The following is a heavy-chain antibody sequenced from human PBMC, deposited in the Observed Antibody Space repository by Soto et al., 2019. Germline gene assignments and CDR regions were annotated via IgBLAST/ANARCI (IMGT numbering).Heavy chain of an antibody. J-gene: IGHJ6*02. CDR1: GFTFSSYA. CDR3: ARDRDKPPLYYYYGMDV. V-gene: IGHV3-30-3*01. Sequence: LRLSCAASGFTFSSYAMHWVRQAPGKGLEWVAVISYDGSNKYYADSVKGRFTISRDNSKNTLYLQMNSLRAEDTAVYYCARDRDKPPLYYYYGMDVWGQGTTVTVSS. CDR2: ISYDGSNK.